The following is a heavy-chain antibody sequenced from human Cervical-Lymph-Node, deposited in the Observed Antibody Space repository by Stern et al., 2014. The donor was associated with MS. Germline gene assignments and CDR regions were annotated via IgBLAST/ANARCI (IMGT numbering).Heavy chain of an antibody. D-gene: IGHD1-26*01. CDR1: GFSFSGYW. Sequence: EDQLVESGGGLVQPGGSLRVSCAASGFSFSGYWMSWVRLAPGKGLEWVANIKHDGSETYYVDSLRGRFTISRDNAKNSLFLQMNSLTGEDTAVYYCVRDHYSGAYQKVSDYWGQGTLVTVSS. CDR3: VRDHYSGAYQKVSDY. J-gene: IGHJ4*02. CDR2: IKHDGSET. V-gene: IGHV3-7*01.